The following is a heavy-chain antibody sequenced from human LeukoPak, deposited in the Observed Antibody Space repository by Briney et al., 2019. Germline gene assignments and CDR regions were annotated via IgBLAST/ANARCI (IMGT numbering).Heavy chain of an antibody. D-gene: IGHD6-13*01. Sequence: GGSLRLSCAASGFTFSSYGMHWVRQAPGKGLEWVAFIRYDGSNKYYTDSVKGRFTISRDNSKNTLYLQMNSLRAEDTAVYYCAKGIDREQQLPHWGQGTLVTVSS. V-gene: IGHV3-30*02. J-gene: IGHJ4*02. CDR2: IRYDGSNK. CDR3: AKGIDREQQLPH. CDR1: GFTFSSYG.